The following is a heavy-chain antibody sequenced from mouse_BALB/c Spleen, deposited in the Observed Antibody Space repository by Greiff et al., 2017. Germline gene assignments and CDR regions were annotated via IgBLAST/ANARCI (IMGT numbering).Heavy chain of an antibody. CDR1: GFSLTGYG. CDR2: IWGDGST. D-gene: IGHD2-3*01. J-gene: IGHJ3*01. CDR3: ARDGSDDGYTWFAY. V-gene: IGHV2-6-7*01. Sequence: QVQLQQSGPGLVAPSQSLSITCTVSGFSLTGYGVNWVRQPPGKGLEWLGMIWGDGSTDYNSALKSRLSISKDNSKSQVLLKMNSLQTDDTARYYCARDGSDDGYTWFAYWGQGTLVTVSA.